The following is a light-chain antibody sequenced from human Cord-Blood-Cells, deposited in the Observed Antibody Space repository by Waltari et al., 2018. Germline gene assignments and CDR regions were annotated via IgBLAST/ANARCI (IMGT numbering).Light chain of an antibody. J-gene: IGLJ3*02. CDR2: DVS. CDR3: CSYAGSYTYWV. CDR1: SSDVGGYNY. V-gene: IGLV2-11*01. Sequence: QSALTQPRPVSGSPGQSVTISCTATSSDVGGYNYVSWYQQHPGKAPKLMIYDVSKRPSGVPDRFSGSKSGNTASLTISGLQAEDEADYYCCSYAGSYTYWVFGGGTKLTVL.